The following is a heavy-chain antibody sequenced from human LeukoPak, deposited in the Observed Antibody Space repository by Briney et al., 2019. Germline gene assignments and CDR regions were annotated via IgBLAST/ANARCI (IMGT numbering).Heavy chain of an antibody. CDR2: ISDSGGTT. J-gene: IGHJ4*02. V-gene: IGHV3-23*01. D-gene: IGHD3-10*01. Sequence: GGSLRLSCAVSGFTFSSFAMSWVRQTPGKGLEWVSVISDSGGTTFYADSVKGRFTISRDNSKNTLYLQMSSLRAEDTAVYYCAKEASGYGYYFDYWGQGTLVTVSS. CDR3: AKEASGYGYYFDY. CDR1: GFTFSSFA.